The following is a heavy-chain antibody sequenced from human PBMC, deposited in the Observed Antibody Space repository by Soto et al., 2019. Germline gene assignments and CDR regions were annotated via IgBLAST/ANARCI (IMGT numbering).Heavy chain of an antibody. D-gene: IGHD2-15*01. V-gene: IGHV1-24*01. CDR2: FDPEDGET. CDR1: GYTLTELS. J-gene: IGHJ4*01. CDR3: ATVGYCSGGRCTGFFD. Sequence: QVQLVQSGAEVKKPGASVKVSCKVSGYTLTELSMHWVRQAPGKGLEWMGGFDPEDGETIYAQKFQGRATMTEYTSTDKAYMELSSMISEDTAVYYCATVGYCSGGRCTGFFDWGQGTLVTVSS.